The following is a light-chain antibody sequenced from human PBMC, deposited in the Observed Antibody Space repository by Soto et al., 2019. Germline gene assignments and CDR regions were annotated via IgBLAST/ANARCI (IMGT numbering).Light chain of an antibody. V-gene: IGLV2-8*01. CDR3: SSYSGSNKKV. J-gene: IGLJ3*02. CDR2: EVS. CDR1: SSDVGGYNY. Sequence: QSALTQPPSASGSPGQSVTISCTGTSSDVGGYNYVSWYQQHPGKAPKLMIYEVSKQPSGVPARFSGSKSGNTASLTVSGLLAEDEADYYCSSYSGSNKKVFGGGTKLTVL.